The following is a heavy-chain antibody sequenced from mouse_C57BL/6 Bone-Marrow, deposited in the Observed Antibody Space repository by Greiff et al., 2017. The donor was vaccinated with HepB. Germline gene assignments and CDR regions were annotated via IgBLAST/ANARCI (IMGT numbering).Heavy chain of an antibody. J-gene: IGHJ1*03. D-gene: IGHD1-1*01. CDR2: IYPGSGNT. Sequence: VQLQQSGAELVRPGASVKLSCKASGYTFTDYYINWVKQRPGQGLEWIARIYPGSGNTYYNEKFKGKATLTAEKSSSTAYMQLSSLTSEDSAVYFCARVNYYGSSPYWYFDVWGTGTTVTVSS. CDR1: GYTFTDYY. V-gene: IGHV1-76*01. CDR3: ARVNYYGSSPYWYFDV.